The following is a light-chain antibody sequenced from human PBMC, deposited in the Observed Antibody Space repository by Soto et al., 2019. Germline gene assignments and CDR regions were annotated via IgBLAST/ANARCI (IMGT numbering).Light chain of an antibody. Sequence: DIQMTQSPSSLSASVGDRVTITCRASHDISNFLAWYQQKPGKIPQLLIYTASTLQSGLPSRFSGSGSGTDFTLAISSLQPEDVATYYCQKYNSAPWTFGQGTKVEIK. CDR3: QKYNSAPWT. V-gene: IGKV1-27*01. CDR2: TAS. CDR1: HDISNF. J-gene: IGKJ1*01.